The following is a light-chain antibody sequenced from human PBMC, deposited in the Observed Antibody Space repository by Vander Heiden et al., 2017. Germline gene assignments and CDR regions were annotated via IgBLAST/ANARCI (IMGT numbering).Light chain of an antibody. CDR3: QQYKSYPLFT. CDR1: QSISSW. V-gene: IGKV1-5*03. J-gene: IGKJ3*01. Sequence: DIQMTQSPSTLSASVGDRVTITCRASQSISSWLAWYQQKPGKAPKLLIYKASSLESGVPSRFSGSGYGTEFTLTISSLQPDDFATYYCQQYKSYPLFTFGHGTKVDIK. CDR2: KAS.